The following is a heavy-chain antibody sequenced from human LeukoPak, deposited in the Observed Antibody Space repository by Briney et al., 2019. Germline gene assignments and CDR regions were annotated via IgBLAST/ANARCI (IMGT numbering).Heavy chain of an antibody. CDR1: GGSISSYY. Sequence: SETLSLTCTVSGGSISSYYWSWIRQPPGKGLEWIGYIYYSGSTNYNPSLKSRVTISVDTSKNQFSLQLNSVTPEDTAVYYCVRGRSSWYGAFDIWGQGTMVTVSS. CDR3: VRGRSSWYGAFDI. V-gene: IGHV4-59*12. D-gene: IGHD6-13*01. J-gene: IGHJ3*02. CDR2: IYYSGST.